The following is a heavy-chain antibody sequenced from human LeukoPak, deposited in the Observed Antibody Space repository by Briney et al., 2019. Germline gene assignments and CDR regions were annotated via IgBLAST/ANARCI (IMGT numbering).Heavy chain of an antibody. V-gene: IGHV1-18*01. CDR3: ARVVGATTLEALIGSLDAFDI. J-gene: IGHJ3*02. Sequence: ASVRVSCKASGYTFTSYGISWVRQAPGQGLEWMGWISAYNGNTNYAQKLQGRVTMTTDTSTSTAYMELRSLRSDDTAVYYCARVVGATTLEALIGSLDAFDIWGQGTMVTVSS. CDR1: GYTFTSYG. CDR2: ISAYNGNT. D-gene: IGHD1-26*01.